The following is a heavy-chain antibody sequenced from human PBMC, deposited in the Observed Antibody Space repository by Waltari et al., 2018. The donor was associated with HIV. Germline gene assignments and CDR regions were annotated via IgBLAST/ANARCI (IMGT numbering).Heavy chain of an antibody. CDR1: GFTFCSYS. D-gene: IGHD3-10*01. J-gene: IGHJ6*02. Sequence: EVQLVESGGGLVKPGGSLRLSCAASGFTFCSYSMNWVRQAPGKGLEWVSSISSSSSYIYYADSVKGRFTISRDNAKNSLYLQMNSLRAEDTAVYYCARDYYGSGRYQPDDYYYYGMDVWGQGTTVTVSS. V-gene: IGHV3-21*01. CDR3: ARDYYGSGRYQPDDYYYYGMDV. CDR2: ISSSSSYI.